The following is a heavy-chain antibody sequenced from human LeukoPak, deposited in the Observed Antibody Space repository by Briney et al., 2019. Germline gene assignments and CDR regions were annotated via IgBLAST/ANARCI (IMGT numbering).Heavy chain of an antibody. Sequence: GASVKVSCKASGYTFTSYYMHWVRQAPGQGLEWMGRINPSGGSTSYAQKFQGRVTMTRDMSTSTVYMELSSLRSEDTAVYYCARDPGVVTARPYNWFDPWGQGTLVTVSS. CDR1: GYTFTSYY. D-gene: IGHD2-21*02. J-gene: IGHJ5*02. CDR2: INPSGGST. CDR3: ARDPGVVTARPYNWFDP. V-gene: IGHV1-46*01.